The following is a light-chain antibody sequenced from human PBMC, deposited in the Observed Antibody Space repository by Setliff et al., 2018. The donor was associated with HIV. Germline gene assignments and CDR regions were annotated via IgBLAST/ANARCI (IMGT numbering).Light chain of an antibody. J-gene: IGLJ1*01. CDR3: SSYTSSSTLYV. Sequence: QSALPQPRSVSGSPGQSVTISCTGTSSDVGGYNYVSWYQQHPGKAPKLMIYDVSKRPSGVPDRFSGSKSGNTASLTISGLQAEDEADYYCSSYTSSSTLYVFGTGTKVTVL. V-gene: IGLV2-11*01. CDR2: DVS. CDR1: SSDVGGYNY.